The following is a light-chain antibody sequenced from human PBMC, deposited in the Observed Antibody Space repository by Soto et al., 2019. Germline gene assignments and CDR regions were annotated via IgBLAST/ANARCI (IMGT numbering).Light chain of an antibody. CDR3: QQRSDWPIT. Sequence: MVKKQTPATLSVSPGERSTLSCMASQSVSSYVAWYQQKPGQPPRLLIYDVSTRATGIPARFSGSGSGTDFTLTITSLEPEDFAVYSCQQRSDWPITFGQGTRLEIK. CDR2: DVS. V-gene: IGKV3-11*01. CDR1: QSVSSY. J-gene: IGKJ5*01.